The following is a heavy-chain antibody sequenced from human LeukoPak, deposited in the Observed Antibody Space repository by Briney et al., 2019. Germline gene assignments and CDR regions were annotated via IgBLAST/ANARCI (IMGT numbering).Heavy chain of an antibody. Sequence: PGRSLRLSCAASGFTFSSYSMQWVRQAPGKGLEWVAAMSNDGSSKTCADSVKGRFSISRDNSKNTLYLQMNSLRAEDTAVYYCAKDDSSITSCPSWDYWGQGTLVTVSS. CDR2: MSNDGSSK. CDR1: GFTFSSYS. CDR3: AKDDSSITSCPSWDY. J-gene: IGHJ4*02. D-gene: IGHD2-2*01. V-gene: IGHV3-30-3*01.